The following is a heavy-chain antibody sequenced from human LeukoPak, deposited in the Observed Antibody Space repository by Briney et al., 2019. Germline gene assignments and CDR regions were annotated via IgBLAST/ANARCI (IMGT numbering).Heavy chain of an antibody. CDR1: GFTFSSYS. V-gene: IGHV3-21*01. CDR2: ISSSSSYI. Sequence: GGSLRLSCAASGFTFSSYSMNWVRQAPGKGLEWVSSISSSSSYIYYADSVKGRFTISRDNAKNSLYLQMNSLRAEDTAVYYCARVVYDFWGGYYTSDYYYYYGMDVWGQGTTVTVSS. J-gene: IGHJ6*02. CDR3: ARVVYDFWGGYYTSDYYYYYGMDV. D-gene: IGHD3-3*01.